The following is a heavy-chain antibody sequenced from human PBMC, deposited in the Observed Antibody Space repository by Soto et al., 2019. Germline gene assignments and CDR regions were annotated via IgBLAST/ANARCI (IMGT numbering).Heavy chain of an antibody. J-gene: IGHJ4*02. CDR1: GYTFTSYA. CDR3: AREDYYDSSGYYRFDY. V-gene: IGHV1-3*01. Sequence: GASVKLSCKASGYTFTSYAMHWVRQAPGQRLEWMGWINAGNGNTKYSQKFQGRVTITRDTSASTAYMELSSLRSEDTAVYYCAREDYYDSSGYYRFDYWGQGTLVTVSS. CDR2: INAGNGNT. D-gene: IGHD3-22*01.